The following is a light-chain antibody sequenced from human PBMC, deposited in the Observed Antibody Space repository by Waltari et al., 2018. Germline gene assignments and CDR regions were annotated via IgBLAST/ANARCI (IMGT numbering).Light chain of an antibody. CDR2: AAS. CDR1: QNLRTH. V-gene: IGKV1-39*01. CDR3: QQSFSSPWT. Sequence: DIQMTQSPSSLSASVGDTVTVTCRASQNLRTHLNWYQQKPTTAPKLLIYAASTLDRGVPSRFSGSGSETDFTLTVTNLQPDDFAIYFCQQSFSSPWTFGQGTRV. J-gene: IGKJ1*01.